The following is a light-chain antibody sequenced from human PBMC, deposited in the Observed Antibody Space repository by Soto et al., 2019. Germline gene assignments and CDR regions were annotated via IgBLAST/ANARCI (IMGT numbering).Light chain of an antibody. CDR1: QSISRW. Sequence: DIQMTQSPSTLSASVGDRVAITCRARQSISRWLAWYQQKPGKAPKLLIFDASRLESGVPSRFSGSGSETEFTLTISSLQPDDFSVYYCQQYNSYWTFGQGTKVEIK. CDR3: QQYNSYWT. V-gene: IGKV1-5*01. CDR2: DAS. J-gene: IGKJ1*01.